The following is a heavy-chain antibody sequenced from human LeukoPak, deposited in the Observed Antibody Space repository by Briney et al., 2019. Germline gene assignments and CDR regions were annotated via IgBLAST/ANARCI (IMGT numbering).Heavy chain of an antibody. CDR3: ARDELYCSSTSCYYYYGMDV. CDR1: GFTFRYFG. Sequence: SGRASGFTFRYFGMLAVCLNPSKGLEWVAVIWYDGSNKYYADSVKGRFTISRDNSKNTLYLQMNSLRAEDTAVYYCARDELYCSSTSCYYYYGMDVWGKGTTVTVSS. CDR2: IWYDGSNK. J-gene: IGHJ6*04. D-gene: IGHD2-2*01. V-gene: IGHV3-33*01.